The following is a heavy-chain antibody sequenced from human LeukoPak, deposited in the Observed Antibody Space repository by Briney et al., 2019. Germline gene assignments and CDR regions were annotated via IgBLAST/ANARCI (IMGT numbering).Heavy chain of an antibody. CDR3: ARGVGVGATDFDY. CDR2: ISSSSSTI. D-gene: IGHD1-26*01. Sequence: GGSLRLSCAASGFTFSSYSMNWVRQAPGKGLKWVSYISSSSSTIYYADSVKGRFTISRDNAKNSLYLQMNSLRAEDTAVYYCARGVGVGATDFDYWGQGTLVTVSS. J-gene: IGHJ4*02. CDR1: GFTFSSYS. V-gene: IGHV3-48*01.